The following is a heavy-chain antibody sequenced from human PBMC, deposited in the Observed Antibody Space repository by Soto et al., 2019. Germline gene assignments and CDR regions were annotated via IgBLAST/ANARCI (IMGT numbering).Heavy chain of an antibody. CDR3: ARDFGGSTVVNTFDY. J-gene: IGHJ4*02. CDR2: ISSDGSSK. V-gene: IGHV3-30-3*01. CDR1: GFTFSSYA. D-gene: IGHD4-17*01. Sequence: QVQLVESGGGVVQPGRSLRLSCAASGFTFSSYAMHWVRQAPGKGLEWVAVISSDGSSKYYADSVKGRLTLSRDNSKNTLYLQMNSLRAEDTAVYYCARDFGGSTVVNTFDYWGQGTLVTVSS.